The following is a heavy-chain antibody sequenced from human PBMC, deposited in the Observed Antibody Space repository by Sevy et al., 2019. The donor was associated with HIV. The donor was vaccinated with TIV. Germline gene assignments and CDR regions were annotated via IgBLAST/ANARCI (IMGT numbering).Heavy chain of an antibody. V-gene: IGHV3-30-3*01. CDR2: ISYDGSNK. J-gene: IGHJ4*02. CDR1: GFTFSIYA. Sequence: GGSLRLSCAASGFTFSIYAMHWVRQAPGKGLEWVAIISYDGSNKYYADSVKGRFTISRDNSKSTLYLHMNSLRAEDTALYYCARDPAGYYYDSSGPKGALDYWGQGTLVTVSS. CDR3: ARDPAGYYYDSSGPKGALDY. D-gene: IGHD3-22*01.